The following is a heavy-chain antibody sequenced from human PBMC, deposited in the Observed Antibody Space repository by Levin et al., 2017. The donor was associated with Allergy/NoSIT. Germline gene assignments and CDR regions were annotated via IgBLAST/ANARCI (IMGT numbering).Heavy chain of an antibody. Sequence: GESLKISCAASGFTFTNYALNWIRQSPGMGLEWVSTISRSGGSTYYAGSVRGRFTISRDNSKNTLYLQMNSLTADDTAVYFCTRPSQLWISRFDYWGQGTLVTVSS. CDR3: TRPSQLWISRFDY. D-gene: IGHD5-18*01. V-gene: IGHV3-23*01. CDR2: ISRSGGST. J-gene: IGHJ4*02. CDR1: GFTFTNYA.